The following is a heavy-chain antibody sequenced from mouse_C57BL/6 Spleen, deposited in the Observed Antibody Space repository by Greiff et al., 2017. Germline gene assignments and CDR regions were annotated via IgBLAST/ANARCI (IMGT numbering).Heavy chain of an antibody. V-gene: IGHV1-54*01. J-gene: IGHJ2*01. CDR2: INPGSGGT. Sequence: VQLVESGAELVRPGTSVKVSCKASGYAFTNYLIEWVKQRPGQGLEWIGVINPGSGGTNYNEKFKGKATLTADKSSSTAYMQLSSLTSEDSAVYFCARSDYGSLYYFDYWGQGTTLTVSS. CDR1: GYAFTNYL. CDR3: ARSDYGSLYYFDY. D-gene: IGHD1-1*01.